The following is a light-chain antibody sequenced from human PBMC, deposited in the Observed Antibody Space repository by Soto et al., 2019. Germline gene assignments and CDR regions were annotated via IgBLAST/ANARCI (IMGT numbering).Light chain of an antibody. CDR2: SAS. CDR1: ETITDF. CDR3: QQNFSPFVT. J-gene: IGKJ4*01. V-gene: IGKV1-39*01. Sequence: DIQMTQSPPSLSASVGDRVTITCRASETITDFLNWYQLKPGKAPKLLIYSASNLQPGVPSRFSGSGYATDFTLTLSGLQHEDSAIYYCQQNFSPFVTFGAGTKVEV.